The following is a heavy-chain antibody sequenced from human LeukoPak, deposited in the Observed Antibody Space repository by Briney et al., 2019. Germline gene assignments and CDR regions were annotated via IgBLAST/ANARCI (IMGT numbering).Heavy chain of an antibody. V-gene: IGHV3-74*01. CDR2: IKNYESST. J-gene: IGHJ5*02. CDR3: ASANYCSGGSCYSDWFDP. Sequence: GGSLRLSCAAAGFTFSSYGMHWGRQAPGKGLVWVSRIKNYESSTNYADSVKGRFTISRDNAKNTLYLQMNSLRAEDTAVYYCASANYCSGGSCYSDWFDPWGQGTLVTVSS. D-gene: IGHD2-15*01. CDR1: GFTFSSYG.